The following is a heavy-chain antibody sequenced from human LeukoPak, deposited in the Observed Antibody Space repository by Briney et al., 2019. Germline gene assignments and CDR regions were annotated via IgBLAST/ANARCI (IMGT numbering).Heavy chain of an antibody. J-gene: IGHJ4*02. D-gene: IGHD6-13*01. Sequence: GASVKVSCKASGYTFTGYYMHWVRQAPGQGLEWMGRINPNSGGTNSAQKFQGSVTMTRDTSISTAYMELRRLRSDDTAVYYCARIAAADLDFDYWGQGTLVTVSS. CDR1: GYTFTGYY. CDR2: INPNSGGT. V-gene: IGHV1-2*06. CDR3: ARIAAADLDFDY.